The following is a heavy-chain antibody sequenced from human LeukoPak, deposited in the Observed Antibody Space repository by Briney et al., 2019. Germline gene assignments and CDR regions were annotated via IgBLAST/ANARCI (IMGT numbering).Heavy chain of an antibody. CDR3: LAGYYYYYMDV. J-gene: IGHJ6*03. CDR1: GFAFSNYW. Sequence: GGSLRLSCAASGFAFSNYWLHGVRQAPGKGRVWVARINTHGSSTNYADSVKGRFTISRDNAKNTLYLQMTSLSAEDTAVYYALAGYYYYYMDVWGKGTTVTVSS. V-gene: IGHV3-74*01. CDR2: INTHGSST. D-gene: IGHD6-13*01.